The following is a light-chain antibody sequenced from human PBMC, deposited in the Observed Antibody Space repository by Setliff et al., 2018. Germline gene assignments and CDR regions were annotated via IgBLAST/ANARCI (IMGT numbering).Light chain of an antibody. V-gene: IGLV1-44*01. CDR1: SSNIGSNT. CDR2: SNN. J-gene: IGLJ1*01. Sequence: QSALTQPPSASGTPGQRVTISCSGSSSNIGSNTVNWYQQRPGTAPKLLIYSNNQRPSGVPDRFSGSKSGTSASLAISGLQSEDEADYYCAAWDDSLNGDVFGTGTKVTVL. CDR3: AAWDDSLNGDV.